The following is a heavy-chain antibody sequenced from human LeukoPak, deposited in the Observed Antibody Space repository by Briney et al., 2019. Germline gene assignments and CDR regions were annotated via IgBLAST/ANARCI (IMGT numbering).Heavy chain of an antibody. CDR3: ARDLLIVGATPPSYYYYGMDV. J-gene: IGHJ6*02. CDR1: GYTFTSYG. CDR2: ISAYNGNT. D-gene: IGHD1-26*01. V-gene: IGHV1-18*01. Sequence: ASVKVSCKASGYTFTSYGISWVRQAPGQGLEWMGWISAYNGNTNYAQKLQGRVTMTTDTSTSTAYMELRSLRSDDTAVYYCARDLLIVGATPPSYYYYGMDVWGQGTTVTVSS.